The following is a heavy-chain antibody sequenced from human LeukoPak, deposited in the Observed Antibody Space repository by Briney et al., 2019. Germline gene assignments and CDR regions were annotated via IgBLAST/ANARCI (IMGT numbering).Heavy chain of an antibody. CDR1: GFTFSSYS. Sequence: GGSLRLSCAASGFTFSSYSTNWVRQAPGKGLEWVSSISSSSSYIYYADSVKGRFTISRDNAKNSLYLQMNSLRAEDTAVYYCARVRVGATGYFDYWGQGTLVTVSS. CDR3: ARVRVGATGYFDY. V-gene: IGHV3-21*01. D-gene: IGHD1-26*01. J-gene: IGHJ4*02. CDR2: ISSSSSYI.